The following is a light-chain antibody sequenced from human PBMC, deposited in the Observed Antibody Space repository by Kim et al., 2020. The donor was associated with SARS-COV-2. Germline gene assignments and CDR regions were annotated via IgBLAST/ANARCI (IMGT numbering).Light chain of an antibody. V-gene: IGLV2-14*03. Sequence: GQSITISCTGTSSDVGGYNYVSWFQQHPGKAPNYMIYDVTKRPSGVSSRFTGSKSGNTASLTIFGLRAEDEADYHCSSFSSSRTVVFGGGTKLTVL. CDR3: SSFSSSRTVV. CDR2: DVT. J-gene: IGLJ2*01. CDR1: SSDVGGYNY.